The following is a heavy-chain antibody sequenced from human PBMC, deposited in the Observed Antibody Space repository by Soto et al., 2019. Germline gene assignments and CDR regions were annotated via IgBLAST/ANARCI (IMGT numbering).Heavy chain of an antibody. CDR2: IVPDGSEK. CDR3: ARDGVGYCRSRSCDRDRPQYHFGMDV. J-gene: IGHJ6*02. V-gene: IGHV3-7*01. Sequence: GGSLRLSCAASGFTFSSYWMSWVRRAPGEGLEWVATIVPDGSEKYYVDSVKGRFTISRDNAKNSLYLQMQSLRAEDTAMYYCARDGVGYCRSRSCDRDRPQYHFGMDVWGQGTTVTVSS. D-gene: IGHD2-2*02. CDR1: GFTFSSYW.